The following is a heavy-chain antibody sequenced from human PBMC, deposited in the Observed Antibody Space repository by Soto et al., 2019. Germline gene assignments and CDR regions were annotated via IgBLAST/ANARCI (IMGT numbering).Heavy chain of an antibody. D-gene: IGHD3-10*01. CDR3: AKEQGNYYGSGSYYNQGVILYYYYGMDV. Sequence: PGGSLRLSCAASGFTFSSYGMHWVRQAPGKGLEWVAVISYDGSNKYYADSVKGRFTISRDNSKNTLYLQMNSLRAEDTAVYYCAKEQGNYYGSGSYYNQGVILYYYYGMDVWGQGTKVTVSS. J-gene: IGHJ6*02. CDR2: ISYDGSNK. V-gene: IGHV3-30*18. CDR1: GFTFSSYG.